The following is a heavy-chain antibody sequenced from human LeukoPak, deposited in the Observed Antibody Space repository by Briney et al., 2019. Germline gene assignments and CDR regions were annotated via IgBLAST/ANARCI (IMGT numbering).Heavy chain of an antibody. V-gene: IGHV1-8*03. CDR1: GYTFTMYD. CDR2: MNPNSGNT. Sequence: GASVKVSCKAFGYTFTMYDINWVRQATGQGLEWMGWMNPNSGNTDYAQKFQGRVTITGNPSISTAYMELSSLKSEDTAVYYCARAGAYSSSWYPLGAFDIWGQGTMVTVSS. D-gene: IGHD6-13*01. J-gene: IGHJ3*02. CDR3: ARAGAYSSSWYPLGAFDI.